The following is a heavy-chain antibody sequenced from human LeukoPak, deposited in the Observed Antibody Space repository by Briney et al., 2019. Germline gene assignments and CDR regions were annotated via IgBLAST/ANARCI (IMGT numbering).Heavy chain of an antibody. J-gene: IGHJ4*02. V-gene: IGHV4-34*01. Sequence: TSETLSLTCAVYGGSFSGYYWSWIRQPPGKGLEWIGEINHSGSTNYNPSLKSRVTISVDTSKNQFSLKLSSVTAADTAVYYCASLRERSYYARGFDYWGQGTLVTVSS. D-gene: IGHD1-26*01. CDR2: INHSGST. CDR1: GGSFSGYY. CDR3: ASLRERSYYARGFDY.